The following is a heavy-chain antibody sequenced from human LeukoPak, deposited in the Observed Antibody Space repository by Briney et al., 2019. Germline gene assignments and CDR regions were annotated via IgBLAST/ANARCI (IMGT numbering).Heavy chain of an antibody. V-gene: IGHV1-3*01. Sequence: GASVKVSCKASGYTFTDYAMQWVRQAPGQSLEWMGWINAGNGDTKYSQMFQGRVTITRDTSASTAYMELGSLRSEDTAVYYCARGRWVAPRQGYYLDYWGQGTLVTVSS. J-gene: IGHJ4*02. D-gene: IGHD5-12*01. CDR3: ARGRWVAPRQGYYLDY. CDR2: INAGNGDT. CDR1: GYTFTDYA.